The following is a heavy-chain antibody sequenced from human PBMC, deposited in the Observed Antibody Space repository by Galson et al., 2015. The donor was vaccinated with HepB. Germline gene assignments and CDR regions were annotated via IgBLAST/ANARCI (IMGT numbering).Heavy chain of an antibody. D-gene: IGHD5-18*01. Sequence: ASVKVSCKASGYTFTSYGISWVRQAPGQGLEWMGWISAYNGNTNYAQKLQGRVTMTTDTSTSTAYMELRSLRSDDTAVYYCARDQIEDTAMDSYGMDVWGQGTTVTVSS. CDR3: ARDQIEDTAMDSYGMDV. V-gene: IGHV1-18*04. CDR1: GYTFTSYG. J-gene: IGHJ6*02. CDR2: ISAYNGNT.